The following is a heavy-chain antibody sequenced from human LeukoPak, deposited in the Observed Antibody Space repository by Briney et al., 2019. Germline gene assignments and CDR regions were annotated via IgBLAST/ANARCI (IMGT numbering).Heavy chain of an antibody. CDR3: ARLMGERSLFDY. D-gene: IGHD1-26*01. CDR2: IKQDGNEK. CDR1: GFTFSSCW. J-gene: IGHJ4*02. V-gene: IGHV3-7*02. Sequence: GGSLRLSCAASGFTFSSCWMTWVRQAPGKGLEWVANIKQDGNEKYYVDSVKGRFSISRDNTKNSVYLQMNSLRAEDTAVYYCARLMGERSLFDYWGQGVLVTVSS.